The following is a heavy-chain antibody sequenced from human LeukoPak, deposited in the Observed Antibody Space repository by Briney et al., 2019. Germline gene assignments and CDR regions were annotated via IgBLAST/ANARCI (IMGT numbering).Heavy chain of an antibody. Sequence: ASVKVSCKASGYTFTGYYMHWVRQAPGQGLEWMGWINPNSGGTNYAQKFQGRVTMTRDTSISTAYMELSRLRSDDTAVYYCARDKRGAVIEDDYWGQGTLVTVSS. J-gene: IGHJ4*02. CDR1: GYTFTGYY. V-gene: IGHV1-2*02. D-gene: IGHD3-22*01. CDR2: INPNSGGT. CDR3: ARDKRGAVIEDDY.